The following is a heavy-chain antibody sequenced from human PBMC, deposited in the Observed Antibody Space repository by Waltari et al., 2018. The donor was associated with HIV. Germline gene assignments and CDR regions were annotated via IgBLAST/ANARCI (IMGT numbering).Heavy chain of an antibody. Sequence: QVQLQESGPGLVKPSQTLSLTCTVSGGSISSGGYYWSWIRQHPGKGLEWIGYIYYSGSTYHNPALKSRVTISVDTSKNQFSLKLSSVTAADMAVYYCAREAHYYDRGDGMDVWGQGTTVTVSS. V-gene: IGHV4-31*03. CDR3: AREAHYYDRGDGMDV. CDR1: GGSISSGGYY. D-gene: IGHD3-22*01. J-gene: IGHJ6*02. CDR2: IYYSGST.